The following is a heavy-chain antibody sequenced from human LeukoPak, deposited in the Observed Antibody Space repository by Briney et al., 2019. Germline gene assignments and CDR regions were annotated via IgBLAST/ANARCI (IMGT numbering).Heavy chain of an antibody. CDR3: ARGGGTDYSKGEWN. CDR2: INPISGVT. Sequence: ASVKVSCKASGYTFTGYYMHWVRQAPGQGLEWMGWINPISGVTNYAQKFQGRVTMTRDTSISTAYMDLSSLRSDDTAVYYCARGGGTDYSKGEWNWGQGTLVTVSS. D-gene: IGHD4-11*01. J-gene: IGHJ4*02. V-gene: IGHV1-2*02. CDR1: GYTFTGYY.